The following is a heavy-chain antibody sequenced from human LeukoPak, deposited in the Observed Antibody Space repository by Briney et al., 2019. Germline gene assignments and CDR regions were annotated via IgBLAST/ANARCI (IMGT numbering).Heavy chain of an antibody. CDR2: ISGSGDST. CDR1: GFTFSSYA. Sequence: GGSLRLSCAASGFTFSSYAMSWVRQAPGKGLEWVSAISGSGDSTYYGDSVKGRFTISRDNSKNTLYLQMNSLRAEDTAVYYCARAPKSCSSSRCYAGAVDYWGQGTLVTVSS. CDR3: ARAPKSCSSSRCYAGAVDY. V-gene: IGHV3-23*01. J-gene: IGHJ4*02. D-gene: IGHD2-2*01.